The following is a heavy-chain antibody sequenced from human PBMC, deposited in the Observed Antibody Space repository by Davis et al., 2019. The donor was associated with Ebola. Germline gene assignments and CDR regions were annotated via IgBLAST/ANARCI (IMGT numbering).Heavy chain of an antibody. V-gene: IGHV1-2*04. D-gene: IGHD6-13*01. Sequence: GESLKISCAASGYTFTGYYMHWVRQAPGQGLEWMGWINPNSGGTNYAQKFQGWVTMTRDTSISTAYMELSRLRSDDTAVYYCARGRTIRISLAAAGTSSYYYYGMDVWGQGTTVTVSS. CDR3: ARGRTIRISLAAAGTSSYYYYGMDV. CDR1: GYTFTGYY. CDR2: INPNSGGT. J-gene: IGHJ6*02.